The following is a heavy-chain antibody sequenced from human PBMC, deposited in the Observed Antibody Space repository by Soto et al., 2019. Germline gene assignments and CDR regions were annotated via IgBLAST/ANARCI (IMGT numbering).Heavy chain of an antibody. CDR1: GGSISTIPSNNS. Sequence: SETLSLTCTVSGGSISTIPSNNSWGWIRQPPGKGLEWIGYMYQSGSTYYNPSLKSRVTISVDTSKNQFSLKLSSVTAADTAVYYCARVPDYWGQGILVTVSS. J-gene: IGHJ4*02. D-gene: IGHD2-2*01. CDR2: MYQSGST. V-gene: IGHV4-30-2*01. CDR3: ARVPDY.